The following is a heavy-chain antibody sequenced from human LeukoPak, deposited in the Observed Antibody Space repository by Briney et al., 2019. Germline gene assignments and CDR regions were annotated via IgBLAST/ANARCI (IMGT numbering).Heavy chain of an antibody. Sequence: GGSLRLSCAASGFTFSTYWMSWVRQAPGKGLEWVANIKQDGGEKYYVDSVKGRFTISRDNAKNSLYLQMNSLRAEDTAVYYCARDRHDYTHYFDYWGQGTLVTVSS. V-gene: IGHV3-7*01. D-gene: IGHD4-11*01. CDR1: GFTFSTYW. CDR3: ARDRHDYTHYFDY. J-gene: IGHJ4*02. CDR2: IKQDGGEK.